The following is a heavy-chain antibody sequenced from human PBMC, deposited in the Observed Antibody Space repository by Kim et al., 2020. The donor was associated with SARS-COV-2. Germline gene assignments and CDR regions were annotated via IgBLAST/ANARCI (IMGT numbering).Heavy chain of an antibody. J-gene: IGHJ6*02. D-gene: IGHD2-8*01. CDR2: IYANDEK. CDR3: AHDSPGLYGFDV. CDR1: GFSLTPDRLVG. Sequence: SGPTLVNPTQTLTLTCSFSGFSLTPDRLVGVTWVRQPPGKALEWLALIYANDEKRYAPSLKRRLTIAKDTAENRVVLSLTNVGPVDTGTYYCAHDSPGLYGFDVWGQGTTVTVSS. V-gene: IGHV2-5*01.